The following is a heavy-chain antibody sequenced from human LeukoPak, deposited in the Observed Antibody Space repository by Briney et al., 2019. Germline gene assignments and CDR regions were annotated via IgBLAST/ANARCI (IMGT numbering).Heavy chain of an antibody. CDR3: ARLDSAGYSSGWYGMDV. J-gene: IGHJ6*02. V-gene: IGHV5-51*01. D-gene: IGHD6-19*01. Sequence: GESLKISCKGSGYSFTSQWIGWVRQMPGKGLEWMGIIYPADSDTKYSPSFQGQVTISVDKSISTAYLQWSSLKASDTAMYYCARLDSAGYSSGWYGMDVWGQGTTVTVSS. CDR2: IYPADSDT. CDR1: GYSFTSQW.